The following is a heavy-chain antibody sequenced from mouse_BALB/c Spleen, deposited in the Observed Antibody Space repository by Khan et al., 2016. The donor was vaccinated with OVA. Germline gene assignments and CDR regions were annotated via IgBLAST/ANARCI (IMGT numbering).Heavy chain of an antibody. V-gene: IGHV9-3-1*01. CDR2: IHTYTGEP. Sequence: QIQLVQSGPELKKPGETVKISCKASGYTLTNYGMNWVKQAPGKGLKWMGWIHTYTGEPTYAADFKGRIAFSLETSASTAYLQINNLKNEDTATYFCARSNGNYWFAYWGQGTLVTVSA. CDR3: ARSNGNYWFAY. J-gene: IGHJ3*01. CDR1: GYTLTNYG. D-gene: IGHD2-1*01.